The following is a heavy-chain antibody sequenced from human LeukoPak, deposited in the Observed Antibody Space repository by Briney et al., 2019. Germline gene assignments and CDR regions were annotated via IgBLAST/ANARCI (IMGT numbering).Heavy chain of an antibody. CDR1: GGSFSGYY. CDR3: ARTSERGGVGGYSGYDKVGFDY. V-gene: IGHV4-34*01. J-gene: IGHJ4*02. CDR2: INHSGST. D-gene: IGHD5-12*01. Sequence: SETLSLTCAVYGGSFSGYYWSWIRQPPGKGLEWIGEINHSGSTNYNPSLKSRVTISVDTSKNQFSLKLSSVTAADTAVYYCARTSERGGVGGYSGYDKVGFDYWGQGTLVTVSS.